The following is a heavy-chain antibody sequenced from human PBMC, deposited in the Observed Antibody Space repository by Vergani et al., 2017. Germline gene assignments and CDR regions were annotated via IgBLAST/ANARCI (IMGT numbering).Heavy chain of an antibody. CDR1: GGSISSYY. V-gene: IGHV4-59*01. Sequence: QVQLQQWGAGLVKPSETLSLTCTVSGGSISSYYWSWIRQPPGKGLEWIGYIYYSGSTNYNPSLKSRVTISVDTSKNQFSLKLSSVTAADTAVYYCARGISSFRYYYYYYMDVWGKGTTVTVSS. CDR2: IYYSGST. CDR3: ARGISSFRYYYYYYMDV. D-gene: IGHD6-6*01. J-gene: IGHJ6*03.